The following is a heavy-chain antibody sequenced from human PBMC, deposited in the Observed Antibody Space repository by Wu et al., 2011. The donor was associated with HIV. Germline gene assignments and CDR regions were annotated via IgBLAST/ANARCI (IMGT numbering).Heavy chain of an antibody. J-gene: IGHJ4*02. CDR2: IMPFFGSP. CDR1: GGTFSTYA. V-gene: IGHV1-69*14. CDR3: ATTLNLSPLTTIAY. D-gene: IGHD4-11*01. Sequence: QVQLVQSGAEVKRPGSSVKVSCKASGGTFSTYAISWIRQAPGQGLEWVGWIMPFFGSPTYAQNFQGRVTITADTSTSTAYLDLASLRSDDMAVYYCATTLNLSPLTTIAYWGQGTLVTVSS.